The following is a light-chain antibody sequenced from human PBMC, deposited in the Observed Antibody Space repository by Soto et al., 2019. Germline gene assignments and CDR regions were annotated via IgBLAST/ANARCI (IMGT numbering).Light chain of an antibody. Sequence: QSVLTQPASVSGSPGQSITISCTGTSSDVGGYNYVSWYQQHPGKAPKLMIYEVSNRPSGVSNRSSGSKSGNTASLTISGLQAEDEADYYCSSYTSSSTLFGGGTKLTVL. CDR2: EVS. CDR3: SSYTSSSTL. V-gene: IGLV2-14*01. CDR1: SSDVGGYNY. J-gene: IGLJ3*02.